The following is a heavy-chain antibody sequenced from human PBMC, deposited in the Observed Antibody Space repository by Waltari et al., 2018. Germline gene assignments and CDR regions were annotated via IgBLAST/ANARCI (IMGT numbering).Heavy chain of an antibody. Sequence: QVRLVESGGGVVQPGRSLRLSCAASGFPFDNYYMHWVRQAPGRGLEWVALISYDGSSKHYADSVKDRFTISRDNSKKMLYLQMSSLRPEDTAVYYCANIHSGSFAFDIWGQGTMVTVSS. CDR1: GFPFDNYY. V-gene: IGHV3-30*18. D-gene: IGHD3-10*01. CDR2: ISYDGSSK. J-gene: IGHJ3*02. CDR3: ANIHSGSFAFDI.